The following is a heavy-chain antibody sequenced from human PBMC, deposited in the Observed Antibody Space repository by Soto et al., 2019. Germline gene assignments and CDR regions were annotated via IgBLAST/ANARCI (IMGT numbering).Heavy chain of an antibody. J-gene: IGHJ3*02. CDR1: GGTVSSYA. Sequence: SVQVSCKASGGTVSSYAISWVRQAPGQGLEWMGGIIPIFGTANYAQKCQGRVTITADESTSTAYMELSSLRSEDTAVYYCARDEYCSGGSCYPIEAFDIWGQGTMVTVSS. CDR3: ARDEYCSGGSCYPIEAFDI. V-gene: IGHV1-69*13. CDR2: IIPIFGTA. D-gene: IGHD2-15*01.